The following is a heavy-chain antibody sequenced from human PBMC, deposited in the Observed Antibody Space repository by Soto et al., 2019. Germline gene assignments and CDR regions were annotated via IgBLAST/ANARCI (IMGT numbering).Heavy chain of an antibody. CDR1: GYSFTSYS. D-gene: IGHD6-13*01. CDR3: ASSLRAAPFSMDV. V-gene: IGHV5-51*01. Sequence: PREALKISCKGAGYSFTSYSIVSVRQMPGKGLEWMGIIYPGDSDTRYSPSFQGQVTISADKSISTAYLQWSSLKASDTAMYYCASSLRAAPFSMDVWGQGTTVTVSS. J-gene: IGHJ6*02. CDR2: IYPGDSDT.